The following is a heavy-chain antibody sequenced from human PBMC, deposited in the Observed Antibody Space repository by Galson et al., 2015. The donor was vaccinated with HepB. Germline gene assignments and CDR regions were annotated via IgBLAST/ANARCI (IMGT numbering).Heavy chain of an antibody. CDR2: IYYSGTT. CDR1: GGSVSSGGYY. CDR3: AGKVESRGYSDWFDP. D-gene: IGHD3-22*01. J-gene: IGHJ5*02. V-gene: IGHV4-30-4*08. Sequence: TLSLTCTVSGGSVSSGGYYWSWIRQPPGKGLEWIGYIYYSGTTYHNPSLKSRLSMSVDTSKNQFSLKLSSVTAADTAVYYCAGKVESRGYSDWFDPWGQGTLVTVSS.